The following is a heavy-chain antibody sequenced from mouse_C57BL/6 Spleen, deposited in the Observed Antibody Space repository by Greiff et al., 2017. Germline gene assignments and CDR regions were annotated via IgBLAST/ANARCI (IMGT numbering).Heavy chain of an antibody. J-gene: IGHJ2*01. Sequence: EVKLVESGGGLVKPGGSLKLSCAASGFTFSDYGMHWVRQAPEKGLEWVAYISSGSSTIYYADTVKGRFTISRDNAKNTLFLQRTSLRSEDTAMYYCARQSNYYFDYGGQGTTLTVSS. CDR1: GFTFSDYG. CDR3: ARQSNYYFDY. V-gene: IGHV5-17*01. D-gene: IGHD4-1*01. CDR2: ISSGSSTI.